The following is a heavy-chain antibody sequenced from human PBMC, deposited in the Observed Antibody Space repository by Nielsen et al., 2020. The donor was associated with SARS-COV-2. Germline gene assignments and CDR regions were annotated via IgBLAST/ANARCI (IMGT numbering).Heavy chain of an antibody. CDR2: ISAYNGNT. CDR3: ARAVVVVVAATVHYYYYGMDV. Sequence: ASVKVSCKASGGTFSSYDISWVRQAPGQGLEWMGWISAYNGNTNYAQKLQGRVTMTTDTSTSTAYMELRSLRSDDTAVYYCARAVVVVVAATVHYYYYGMDVWGQGTTVTVSS. V-gene: IGHV1-18*01. CDR1: GGTFSSYD. J-gene: IGHJ6*02. D-gene: IGHD2-15*01.